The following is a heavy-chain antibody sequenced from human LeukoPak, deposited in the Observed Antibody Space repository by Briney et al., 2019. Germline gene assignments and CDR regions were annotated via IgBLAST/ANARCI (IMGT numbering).Heavy chain of an antibody. CDR2: ISSNGGST. J-gene: IGHJ4*02. CDR3: ARRSSGSYYGV. V-gene: IGHV3-64*01. Sequence: PGGSLRLSCAASGFTFSSYAMHWVRQAPGKGLEYVSAISSNGGSTYYANSVKGRFTISRDNSKNTLYLQMGSLRAEDMAVYYCARRSSGSYYGVWGQGTLVTVSS. D-gene: IGHD3-10*01. CDR1: GFTFSSYA.